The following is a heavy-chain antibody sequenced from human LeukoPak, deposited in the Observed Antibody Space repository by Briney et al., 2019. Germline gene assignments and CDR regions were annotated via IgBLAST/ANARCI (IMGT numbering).Heavy chain of an antibody. CDR3: ARDAGDSHFDY. J-gene: IGHJ4*02. Sequence: ASVKVSCKASGYTFTGYYMRWVRQAPGQGLEWMGWINPNSGGTNYAQKFQGRVTMTRDTSISTAYMELSRLRYDDTAVYYCARDAGDSHFDYWGQGTLVTVSS. D-gene: IGHD3-22*01. CDR1: GYTFTGYY. V-gene: IGHV1-2*02. CDR2: INPNSGGT.